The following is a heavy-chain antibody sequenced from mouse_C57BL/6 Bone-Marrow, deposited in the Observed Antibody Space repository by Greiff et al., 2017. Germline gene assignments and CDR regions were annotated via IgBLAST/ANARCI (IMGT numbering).Heavy chain of an antibody. CDR1: GYTFTSHW. D-gene: IGHD2-2*01. V-gene: IGHV1-56*01. J-gene: IGHJ3*01. Sequence: QVQLQQSGPELVRPGASVKISCKAPGYTFTSHWMQWVRQRPGQGLEWIGEIFPGSGSTYYHEKFKGKATLTVDTSSSTAYMQLSSLTSEDSAVDFCARSDGYDVRFAYWGQGTLVTVSA. CDR2: IFPGSGST. CDR3: ARSDGYDVRFAY.